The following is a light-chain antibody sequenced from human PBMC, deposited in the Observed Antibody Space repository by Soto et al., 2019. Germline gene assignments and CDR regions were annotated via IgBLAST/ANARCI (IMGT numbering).Light chain of an antibody. V-gene: IGLV2-14*01. J-gene: IGLJ1*01. CDR1: SSDVGGYNY. Sequence: QSVLTQPASVSGSPGRSITISCTGTSSDVGGYNYVSWYQHHPGKAPKLMIYDVSNRPSGVSNRFSGSKSGNTASLTISGLQPEDEADCYCCSYTTSNTRQIVFGTGTKVTVL. CDR3: CSYTTSNTRQIV. CDR2: DVS.